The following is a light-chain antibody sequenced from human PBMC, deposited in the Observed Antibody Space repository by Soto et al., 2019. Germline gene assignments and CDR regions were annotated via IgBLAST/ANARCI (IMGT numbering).Light chain of an antibody. J-gene: IGLJ3*02. CDR2: EVT. V-gene: IGLV2-8*01. CDR3: TSYEGNDIWV. CDR1: SSDVGAYKY. Sequence: QSALTQPPSASGSPGQSVTISCTGTSSDVGAYKYVSWYQQYPGKAPKLMIYEVTKRPSGVPDRCSGSKSGNTASLTVSGLQAEDEADYYCTSYEGNDIWVFGGGTKLTVL.